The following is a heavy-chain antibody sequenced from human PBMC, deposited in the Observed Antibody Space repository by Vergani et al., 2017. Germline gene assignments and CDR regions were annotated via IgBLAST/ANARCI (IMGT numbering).Heavy chain of an antibody. CDR1: GYTFTGYY. J-gene: IGHJ6*02. D-gene: IGHD3-3*01. CDR3: ARDAAPLITMCGVVGAGTLGVYGMDV. Sequence: QVQLVQSGAEVKKPGASVKVSCKASGYTFTGYYMHWVRPAPGQGLEWMGWINPNSGGTNYAQKFQGRVTMTRDTSISTAYMELSRLRSDDTAVYYCARDAAPLITMCGVVGAGTLGVYGMDVWGQGTTVTVSS. CDR2: INPNSGGT. V-gene: IGHV1-2*02.